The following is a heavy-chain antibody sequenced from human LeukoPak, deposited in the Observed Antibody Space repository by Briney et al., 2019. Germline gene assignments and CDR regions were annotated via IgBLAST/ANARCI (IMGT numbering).Heavy chain of an antibody. CDR1: GFTFSTYW. CDR2: INPDGTTT. Sequence: PGGSLRLSCAASGFTFSTYWTHWVRQAPGEGLVRVSRINPDGTTTSYADSVKGRFTISRDNAKDTVYLQMNSLRAEDTAVYYCARVSIGWYSFDYWGQGTLVTVSS. CDR3: ARVSIGWYSFDY. J-gene: IGHJ4*02. D-gene: IGHD6-19*01. V-gene: IGHV3-74*01.